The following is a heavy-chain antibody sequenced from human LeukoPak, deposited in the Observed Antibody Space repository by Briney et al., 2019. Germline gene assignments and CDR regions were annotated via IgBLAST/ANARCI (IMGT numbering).Heavy chain of an antibody. CDR2: ISYDGSNK. D-gene: IGHD3-10*01. CDR3: AKDYYGSGNLYYFDY. CDR1: GFTFSSYG. V-gene: IGHV3-30*18. J-gene: IGHJ4*02. Sequence: GGSLRLSCAASGFTFSSYGMHWVRQAPGKGLEWVAVISYDGSNKYYADSVKGRLTISRDNSKNTLYLQMNSLRAEDTAVYYCAKDYYGSGNLYYFDYWGQGTLVTVSS.